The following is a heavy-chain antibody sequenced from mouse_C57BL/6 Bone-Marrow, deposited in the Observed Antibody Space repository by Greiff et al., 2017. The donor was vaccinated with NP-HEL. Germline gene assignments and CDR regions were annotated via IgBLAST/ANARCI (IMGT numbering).Heavy chain of an antibody. J-gene: IGHJ2*01. CDR2: ILPGSGST. D-gene: IGHD2-2*01. CDR3: ARKGRWLRQGYYFDY. Sequence: VQLQQSGAELMKPGASVKLSCKATGYTFTGYWIEWVKQRPGHGLEWIGEILPGSGSTNYNEKFKGKATFTADTSSNTAYMHLSSLTTEDSDIYYCARKGRWLRQGYYFDYWGQGTTLTVSS. V-gene: IGHV1-9*01. CDR1: GYTFTGYW.